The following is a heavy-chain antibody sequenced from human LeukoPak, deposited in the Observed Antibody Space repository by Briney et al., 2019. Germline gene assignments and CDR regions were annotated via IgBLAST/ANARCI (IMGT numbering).Heavy chain of an antibody. CDR2: MNPNSGNT. J-gene: IGHJ5*02. V-gene: IGHV1-8*01. D-gene: IGHD6-13*01. Sequence: GASVMVSCKASGYTFTSYDINWVRQATGQGLEWMGWMNPNSGNTGYAQKFQGRVTMTRNTSISTAYMELSSLRSEDTAVYYCARVPRIAAAGHNWFDPWGQGTLVTVSS. CDR3: ARVPRIAAAGHNWFDP. CDR1: GYTFTSYD.